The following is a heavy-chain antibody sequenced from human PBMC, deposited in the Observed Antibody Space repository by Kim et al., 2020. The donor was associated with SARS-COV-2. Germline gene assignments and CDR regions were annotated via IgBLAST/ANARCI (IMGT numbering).Heavy chain of an antibody. D-gene: IGHD5-12*01. V-gene: IGHV3-23*01. CDR1: GFTFSSYA. J-gene: IGHJ3*02. CDR3: AKIELEMATISGAFDI. Sequence: GGSLRLSCAASGFTFSSYAMSWVRQAPGKGLEWVSAISGSGGSTYYADSVKGRFTISRDNSKNTLYLQMNSLRAEDTAVYYCAKIELEMATISGAFDIWGQGTMVTVSS. CDR2: ISGSGGST.